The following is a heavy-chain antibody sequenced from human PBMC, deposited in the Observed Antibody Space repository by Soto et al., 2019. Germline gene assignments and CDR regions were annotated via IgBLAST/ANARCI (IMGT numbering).Heavy chain of an antibody. Sequence: ASVKVSCKVSGYTLTELSMHWVRQAPGKGLEWMGGFDPEDGETIYAQKFQGRVTMTEDTSTDTAYMELSSLRSEDTAVYYCATVGARGYSRDAFDIWGQGTMVTVSS. CDR1: GYTLTELS. D-gene: IGHD5-18*01. CDR3: ATVGARGYSRDAFDI. J-gene: IGHJ3*02. V-gene: IGHV1-24*01. CDR2: FDPEDGET.